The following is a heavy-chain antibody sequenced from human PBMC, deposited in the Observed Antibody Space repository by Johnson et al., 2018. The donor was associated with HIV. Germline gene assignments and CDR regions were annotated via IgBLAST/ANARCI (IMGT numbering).Heavy chain of an antibody. Sequence: VQLVESGGGVVRPGGSLRLSCAASGFTFDDYGMSWVRQAPGKGLEWVSGISWNSGSIGYADSVKGRFTISRDNSKNTLYLQMNSLRAEDTAVYYCAKDTIAGVKGDSLIWGQGTMVTVSS. CDR3: AKDTIAGVKGDSLI. J-gene: IGHJ3*02. D-gene: IGHD3-9*01. CDR2: ISWNSGSI. V-gene: IGHV3-20*04. CDR1: GFTFDDYG.